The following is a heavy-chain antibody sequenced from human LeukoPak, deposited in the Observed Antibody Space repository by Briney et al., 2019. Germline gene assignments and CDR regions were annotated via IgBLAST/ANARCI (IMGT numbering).Heavy chain of an antibody. CDR1: GFTFSSYA. CDR2: IDNGGTTT. J-gene: IGHJ4*02. D-gene: IGHD6-6*01. V-gene: IGHV3-74*01. Sequence: PGGCLRLSCAASGFTFSSYAMHWVRQAPGKGLVWVSRIDNGGTTTLYADSVRGRFTISRDNAKNTLYLQINSLRAEDTAIYFCARVRSDYSSSSPPDYWGQGTPVTVSS. CDR3: ARVRSDYSSSSPPDY.